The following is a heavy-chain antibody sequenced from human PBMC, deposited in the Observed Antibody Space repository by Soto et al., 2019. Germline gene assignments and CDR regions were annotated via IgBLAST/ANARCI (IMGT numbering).Heavy chain of an antibody. Sequence: QVQLVQSGAEVKEPGSSVKVSCKATGDLFNNYAFNWVRQAPGQGLEWMGRISPLFSTTSYAQKFQGRVTIDEDELTTIVYLEVSNLESEDTAMYYCAASSSVAAACYFKFWGQGTLVTVSP. CDR2: ISPLFSTT. CDR1: GDLFNNYA. CDR3: AASSSVAAACYFKF. D-gene: IGHD2-2*01. J-gene: IGHJ4*02. V-gene: IGHV1-69*01.